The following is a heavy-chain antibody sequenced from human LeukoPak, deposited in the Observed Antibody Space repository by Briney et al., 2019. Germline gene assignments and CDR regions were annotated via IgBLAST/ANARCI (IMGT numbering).Heavy chain of an antibody. D-gene: IGHD3-9*01. Sequence: GGSLRLSCAASGFTFSNAWMSWVRQAPGKGLEWVGRIKSKTDGGTTDYAAPVKGRFTILRDDSKNTLYLQMNSLKTEDTAVYYCTRNYDILTGYYRRSDAFDIWGQGTMVTVSS. CDR1: GFTFSNAW. V-gene: IGHV3-15*01. CDR3: TRNYDILTGYYRRSDAFDI. CDR2: IKSKTDGGTT. J-gene: IGHJ3*02.